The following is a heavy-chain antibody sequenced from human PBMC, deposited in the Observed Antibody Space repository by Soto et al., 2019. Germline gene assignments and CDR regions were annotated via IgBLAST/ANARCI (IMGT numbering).Heavy chain of an antibody. Sequence: EVQLVESGGGLVQPGGSLRLACAASGFTFSRHWMHWVRQAPGKGLVWVSRIDSYGSSTHYADFVKGRFTISRDNAKNTLYLQMNRPRAEDTAVYYCASPVVPAAMGGPYFYGIDVWGQGTTVTVSS. D-gene: IGHD2-2*01. CDR3: ASPVVPAAMGGPYFYGIDV. V-gene: IGHV3-74*01. CDR1: GFTFSRHW. J-gene: IGHJ6*02. CDR2: IDSYGSST.